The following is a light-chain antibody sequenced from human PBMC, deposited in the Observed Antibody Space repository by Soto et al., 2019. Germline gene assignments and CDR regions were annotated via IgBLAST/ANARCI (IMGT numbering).Light chain of an antibody. J-gene: IGKJ2*01. CDR2: AAS. Sequence: DIQMTQSPSSLSASVGDRVTITCRASQSISNYLNWYQQKPGKAPNLLIYAASSLQSGVPSRFSGSGSGTDFALTISSLQAEDFATYSCQQSYSAPYTFGQGTKLEI. V-gene: IGKV1-39*01. CDR3: QQSYSAPYT. CDR1: QSISNY.